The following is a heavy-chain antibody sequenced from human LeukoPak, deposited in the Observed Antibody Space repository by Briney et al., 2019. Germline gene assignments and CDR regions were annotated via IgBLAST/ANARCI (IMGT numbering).Heavy chain of an antibody. CDR1: GVSVSSGSYY. V-gene: IGHV4-61*01. D-gene: IGHD1-26*01. CDR3: ATARSGRYLDY. CDR2: NYFSGST. Sequence: SETLSLTCTVSGVSVSSGSYYWAWIRQPPGKGLEWIGYNYFSGSTNQNPSLKGRVTISVDRSKNKISLKLISMTVADTAVYYCATARSGRYLDYWGQGTLVTVSS. J-gene: IGHJ4*02.